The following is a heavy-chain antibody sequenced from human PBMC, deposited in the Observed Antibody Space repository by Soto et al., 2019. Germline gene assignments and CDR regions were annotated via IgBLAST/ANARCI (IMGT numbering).Heavy chain of an antibody. Sequence: QVQLVESGGGVVQPGRSLRLSCAASGFTFSSYGMHWVRQAPGKGLEWVAVIWYDGSNKYYADSVKGRFTISRDNSKNTLYLQMNSLRAEDTAVYYCARARHGYYYGMDVWGQGTTVTVSS. CDR2: IWYDGSNK. CDR3: ARARHGYYYGMDV. CDR1: GFTFSSYG. J-gene: IGHJ6*02. V-gene: IGHV3-33*01.